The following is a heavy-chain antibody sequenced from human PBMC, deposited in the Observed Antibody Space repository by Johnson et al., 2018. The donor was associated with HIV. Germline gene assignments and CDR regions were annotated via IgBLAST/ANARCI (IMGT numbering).Heavy chain of an antibody. CDR2: IKQDGSEK. Sequence: VQLVESGGGLVQPGGSLRLSCAASGFTFSSYWMGWVRQAPGKGLEWVANIKQDGSEKYYVDSLKGRFTISSDNAKNSLYLQMNSLRAEDTAVYYCATFGGGSFHAFDIWGQGTMVTVSS. CDR3: ATFGGGSFHAFDI. J-gene: IGHJ3*02. V-gene: IGHV3-7*05. D-gene: IGHD1-26*01. CDR1: GFTFSSYW.